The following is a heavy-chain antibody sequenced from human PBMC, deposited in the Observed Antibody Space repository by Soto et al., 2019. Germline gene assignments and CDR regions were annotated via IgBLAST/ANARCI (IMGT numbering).Heavy chain of an antibody. CDR1: GGSISSGGYY. CDR2: IYYSGST. V-gene: IGHV4-31*03. Sequence: SETLSLTCTVSGGSISSGGYYWSWIRQHPGKGLEWIGYIYYSGSTYYNPSLKSRVTISVDTSKNQFSLKLSSVTAADTAVYYCARGARGCSGGSCYFQGRGRNNWFDPWGQGTLVTVSS. J-gene: IGHJ5*02. CDR3: ARGARGCSGGSCYFQGRGRNNWFDP. D-gene: IGHD2-15*01.